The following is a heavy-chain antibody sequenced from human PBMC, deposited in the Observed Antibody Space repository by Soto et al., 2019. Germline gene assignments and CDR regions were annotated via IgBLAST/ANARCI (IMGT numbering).Heavy chain of an antibody. CDR2: IFYSGTA. Sequence: QLQLQESGPGLVKPSETLSLTCSVSGGSISSTDYYWGWIRQSPGKGLQWMGSIFYSGTAFYDPSLRSRLSLSVDTSNNQFSLRLTSVTAADTAVYYCARQARGTTWSDFDCWGQGTLVTVSS. CDR3: ARQARGTTWSDFDC. V-gene: IGHV4-39*01. J-gene: IGHJ4*02. D-gene: IGHD1-7*01. CDR1: GGSISSTDYY.